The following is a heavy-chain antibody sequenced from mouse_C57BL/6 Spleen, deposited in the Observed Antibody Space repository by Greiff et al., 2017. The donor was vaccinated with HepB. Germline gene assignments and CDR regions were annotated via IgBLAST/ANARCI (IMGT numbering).Heavy chain of an antibody. J-gene: IGHJ2*01. CDR1: GYTFTDYN. Sequence: VQLQQSGPELVKPGASVKIPCKASGYTFTDYNMDWVKQSHGKSLEWIGDINPNNGGTIYNQKFKGEATLTVDKSSSTAYMELRSLTSEDTAVYYCAREWDYGSSYFDYWGQGTTLTVSS. CDR3: AREWDYGSSYFDY. CDR2: INPNNGGT. V-gene: IGHV1-18*01. D-gene: IGHD1-1*01.